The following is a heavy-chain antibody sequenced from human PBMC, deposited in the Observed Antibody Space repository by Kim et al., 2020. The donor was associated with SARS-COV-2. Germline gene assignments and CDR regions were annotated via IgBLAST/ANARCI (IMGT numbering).Heavy chain of an antibody. Sequence: KSRVTISVDTSKNQFSLKLSSVTAADTAVYYCARTYYDILTGYYSLLFDYWGQGTLVTVSS. CDR3: ARTYYDILTGYYSLLFDY. D-gene: IGHD3-9*01. J-gene: IGHJ4*02. V-gene: IGHV4-34*01.